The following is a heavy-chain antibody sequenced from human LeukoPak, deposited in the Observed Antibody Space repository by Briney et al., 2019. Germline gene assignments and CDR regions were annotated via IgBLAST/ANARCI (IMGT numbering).Heavy chain of an antibody. CDR1: NFSIGRGYY. J-gene: IGHJ4*02. Sequence: PSETLSLTCTVSNFSIGRGYYWAWIRQPPGKGLEWIGNIYYSGSTYYNPSLQSRVTISIDTSKNQFSLRLNSVTAADTAMYFCVKSGGYGLIDYWGQGTLVTVSS. V-gene: IGHV4-38-2*02. CDR2: IYYSGST. D-gene: IGHD1-26*01. CDR3: VKSGGYGLIDY.